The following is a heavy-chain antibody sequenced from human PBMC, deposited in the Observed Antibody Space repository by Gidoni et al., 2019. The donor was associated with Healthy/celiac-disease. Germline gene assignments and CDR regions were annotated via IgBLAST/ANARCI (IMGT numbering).Heavy chain of an antibody. CDR2: IYYSGST. Sequence: QLQLQESGPGLVTPSEPLSLPCTVSGGSISSSSYYWGWIRQPPGKGLEWIGSIYYSGSTYYKPSLKSRVNISVDTSKNQFSLKLSSVTAADTAVYYCERLGTVTAVDYWGQGTLVTVSS. D-gene: IGHD2-21*02. V-gene: IGHV4-39*01. CDR3: ERLGTVTAVDY. CDR1: GGSISSSSYY. J-gene: IGHJ4*02.